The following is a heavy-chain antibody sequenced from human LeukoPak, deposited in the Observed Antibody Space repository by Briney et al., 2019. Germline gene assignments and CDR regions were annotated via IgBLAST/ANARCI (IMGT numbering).Heavy chain of an antibody. CDR2: ISSSSSYI. Sequence: GGSLRLSCAASGFTFGSYSMNWVRQAPGKGLEWVSSISSSSSYIYYADSVKGRFTISRDNAKNSLYLQMNSLRAEDTAVYYCARGIQLWPDWIDYWGQGTLVTVSS. V-gene: IGHV3-21*01. CDR3: ARGIQLWPDWIDY. D-gene: IGHD5-18*01. J-gene: IGHJ4*02. CDR1: GFTFGSYS.